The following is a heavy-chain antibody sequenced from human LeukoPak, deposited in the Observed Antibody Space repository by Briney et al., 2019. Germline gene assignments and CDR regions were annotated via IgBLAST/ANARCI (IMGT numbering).Heavy chain of an antibody. CDR3: ARALIQLYAFLDY. J-gene: IGHJ4*02. CDR2: IKQDGSEE. CDR1: GFTFSSYW. D-gene: IGHD5-18*01. V-gene: IGHV3-7*01. Sequence: GGSLRLSCAASGFTFSSYWMSWVRQAPGKGLEWVANIKQDGSEEYYVDSVKGRFTISRDNAKNSLYLQMNSLRAEDTAVYYCARALIQLYAFLDYWGQGALVTVSS.